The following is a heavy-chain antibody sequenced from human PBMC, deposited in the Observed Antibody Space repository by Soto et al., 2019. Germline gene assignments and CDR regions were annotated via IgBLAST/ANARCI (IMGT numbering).Heavy chain of an antibody. D-gene: IGHD6-6*01. CDR3: ARVTDYSSSSRTPFDP. Sequence: SETLSLTCAVSGGSISSSNWWSWVRQPPGKGLEWIGEIYHSGSTNYNPSLKSRVTISVDKSKNQFSLKLSSVTAADTAVYYCARVTDYSSSSRTPFDPWGQGTLVTVSS. CDR2: IYHSGST. J-gene: IGHJ5*02. V-gene: IGHV4-4*02. CDR1: GGSISSSNW.